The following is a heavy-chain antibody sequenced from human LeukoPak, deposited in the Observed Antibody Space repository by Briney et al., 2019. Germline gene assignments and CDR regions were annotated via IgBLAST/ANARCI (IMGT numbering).Heavy chain of an antibody. Sequence: PSETLSLTCTVSGASINSYYLSWVRQPPGKGLEWIGCIYDSGSTDYNPSLKSRVTISVDTSKNQFSLNLTSVTSEDAAMYYCVRTSSSWLWRQGTLVTVSS. V-gene: IGHV4-59*01. CDR2: IYDSGST. CDR3: VRTSSSWL. D-gene: IGHD6-13*01. CDR1: GASINSYY. J-gene: IGHJ4*02.